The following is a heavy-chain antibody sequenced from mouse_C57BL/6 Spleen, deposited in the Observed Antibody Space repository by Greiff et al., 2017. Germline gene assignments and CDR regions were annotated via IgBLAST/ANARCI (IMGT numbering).Heavy chain of an antibody. CDR1: GYTFTSYW. CDR2: IDPSDSYT. Sequence: VQLQQSGAELVMPGASVKLSCKASGYTFTSYWMHWVKQRPGQGLEWIGEIDPSDSYTNYNQKFKGKSTLTVDKSSSTAYMQLSSLTSEDSAVXSCARRGYYSTLYAMDYWGQGTSVTVSS. CDR3: ARRGYYSTLYAMDY. V-gene: IGHV1-69*01. J-gene: IGHJ4*01. D-gene: IGHD2-5*01.